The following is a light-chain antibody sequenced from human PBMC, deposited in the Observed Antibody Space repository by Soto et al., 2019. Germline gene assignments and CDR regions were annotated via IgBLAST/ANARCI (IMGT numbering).Light chain of an antibody. CDR3: QQYGSSLGT. V-gene: IGKV3-20*01. CDR2: GAS. Sequence: EIVLTQSPGTLSLSPGERATLSCRASQSVNSNYFAWYQQKPGQAPRLLIYGASSRATGIPDRFSGSGSGTDFTLTISRLEPEDFAVYYCQQYGSSLGTFGQGTKLEIK. CDR1: QSVNSNY. J-gene: IGKJ2*01.